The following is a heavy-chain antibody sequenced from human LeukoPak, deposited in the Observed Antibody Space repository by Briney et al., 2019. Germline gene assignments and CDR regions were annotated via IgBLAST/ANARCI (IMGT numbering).Heavy chain of an antibody. V-gene: IGHV3-7*02. D-gene: IGHD5-24*01. CDR2: IKEDGSDE. CDR1: GFTFSSYW. Sequence: GGSLRLSCAASGFTFSSYWMSWVRQVPGKGPEWVANIKEDGSDEYYVDSVKGRFTISRDNAKNSLYLQMNSLRAEDTAVYYCARSRDHGFDICGQGTMVTVSS. CDR3: ARSRDHGFDI. J-gene: IGHJ3*02.